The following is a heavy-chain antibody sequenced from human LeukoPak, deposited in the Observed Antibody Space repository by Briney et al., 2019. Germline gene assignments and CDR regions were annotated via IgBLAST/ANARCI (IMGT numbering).Heavy chain of an antibody. CDR2: ISGSGGST. CDR1: GFTFSSYA. CDR3: AKDHRVWFGEFHNWFDP. J-gene: IGHJ5*02. V-gene: IGHV3-23*01. Sequence: GGSLRLSCAASGFTFSSYAMSWVRQAPGKGLEWVSAISGSGGSTYYADSVKGRFAISRDNSKNTLYLQMNSLRAEDTAVYYCAKDHRVWFGEFHNWFDPWGQGTLVTVSS. D-gene: IGHD3-10*01.